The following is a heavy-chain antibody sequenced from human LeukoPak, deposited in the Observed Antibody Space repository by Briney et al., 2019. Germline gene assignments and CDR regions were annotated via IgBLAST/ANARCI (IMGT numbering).Heavy chain of an antibody. D-gene: IGHD6-19*01. CDR3: ARRAFPTWGQWLVSLDY. CDR2: ISAYNGNT. Sequence: ASVKVSCKASGYTFTSFGISWVRQAPGQGLEWMGWISAYNGNTNYAQKLQGRVTMTTDTSTSTAYMELRSLRSDDTAVYYCARRAFPTWGQWLVSLDYWGQGTLVTVSS. V-gene: IGHV1-18*01. J-gene: IGHJ4*02. CDR1: GYTFTSFG.